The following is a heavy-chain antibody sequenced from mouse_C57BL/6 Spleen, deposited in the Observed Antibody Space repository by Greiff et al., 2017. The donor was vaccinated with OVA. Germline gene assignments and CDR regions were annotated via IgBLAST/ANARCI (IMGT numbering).Heavy chain of an antibody. D-gene: IGHD6-2*01. CDR1: GYTFTSYW. J-gene: IGHJ2*01. V-gene: IGHV1-50*01. CDR3: AILVSCTSFDY. Sequence: VQLQQPGAELVKPGASVKLSCKASGYTFTSYWMQWVNQRPGQGLEWIGVIAPSDSYTKYNQKLKGKATLTVETSSSSAYMQLSRLTSEYSAVYYCAILVSCTSFDYWGQGTTLTVSS. CDR2: IAPSDSYT.